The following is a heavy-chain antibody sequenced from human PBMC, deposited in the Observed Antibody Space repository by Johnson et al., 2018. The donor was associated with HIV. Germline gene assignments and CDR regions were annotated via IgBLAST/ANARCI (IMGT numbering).Heavy chain of an antibody. CDR2: ISYDGSTN. D-gene: IGHD1/OR15-1a*01. CDR3: AKQNRGAFDI. V-gene: IGHV3-30*14. CDR1: GFTLSDYI. Sequence: QVQLVESGGGVVQPGRYMRILCEDYGFTLSDYIVYWVLQAPGKGLEWMAVISYDGSTNYYPDSVKGRFTISRDTSKNTLYFQMNVLRAEDTAVYYCAKQNRGAFDIWGQGTMVTVSS. J-gene: IGHJ3*02.